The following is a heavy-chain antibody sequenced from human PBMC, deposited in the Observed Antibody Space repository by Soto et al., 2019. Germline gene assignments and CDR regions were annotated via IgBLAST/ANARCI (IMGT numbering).Heavy chain of an antibody. D-gene: IGHD4-17*01. J-gene: IGHJ4*02. Sequence: SETLSLTCTVSGGSISSSSYYWGWIRQPPGKGLEWIGSIYYSGSTYYNPSLKSRVTISVDTSKNQFSLKLSSVTAADTAVYYCARQGTTVTTCYDYWGQGSLVTVSS. CDR3: ARQGTTVTTCYDY. V-gene: IGHV4-39*01. CDR1: GGSISSSSYY. CDR2: IYYSGST.